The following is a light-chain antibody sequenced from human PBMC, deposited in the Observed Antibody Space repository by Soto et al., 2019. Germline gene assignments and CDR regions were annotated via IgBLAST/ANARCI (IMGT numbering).Light chain of an antibody. CDR2: DAS. J-gene: IGKJ4*01. CDR1: QSVSSS. CDR3: QQRSSWPLT. V-gene: IGKV3-11*01. Sequence: EIVLTQSPATLSLSPGDRATLSCRASQSVSSSLAWYQQKPGQAPSLLMYDASNRATGIPARFSGSGSGTDCTLTISSLEPEDFAVYYCQQRSSWPLTFGGGTKVEIK.